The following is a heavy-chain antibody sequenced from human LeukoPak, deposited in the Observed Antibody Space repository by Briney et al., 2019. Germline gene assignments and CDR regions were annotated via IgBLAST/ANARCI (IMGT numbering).Heavy chain of an antibody. V-gene: IGHV3-21*01. CDR2: ISSSSSYI. D-gene: IGHD5-18*01. CDR1: GFTFSSYS. CDR3: ARYVGTARRGFDY. Sequence: GGSLRLSCAASGFTFSSYSMNWVRQAPGKGLEWVSSISSSSSYIYYADSVKGRFTISRDNAKNSLYLQMNSLRAEDTAVYYCARYVGTARRGFDYWGQGTLVTASS. J-gene: IGHJ4*02.